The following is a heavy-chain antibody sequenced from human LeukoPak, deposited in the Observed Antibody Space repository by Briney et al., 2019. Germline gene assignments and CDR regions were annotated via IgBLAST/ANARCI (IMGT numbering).Heavy chain of an antibody. D-gene: IGHD6-13*01. V-gene: IGHV4-39*01. J-gene: IGHJ6*03. CDR1: GGSISSSSYY. CDR2: INHSGST. Sequence: PSETLSLTCTVSGGSISSSSYYWGWIRQPPGKGLEWIGEINHSGSTNYDPSLKSRVTISVDTSKNQFSLKLSSVTAADTAVYYCARHVRSAGPARKKAWYYYYMDVWGKGTTVTISS. CDR3: ARHVRSAGPARKKAWYYYYMDV.